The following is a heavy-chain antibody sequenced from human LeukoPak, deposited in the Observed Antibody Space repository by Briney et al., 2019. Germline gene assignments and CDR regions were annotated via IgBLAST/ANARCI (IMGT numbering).Heavy chain of an antibody. Sequence: ASVKVSCKASGYTFTSYGISWVRQAPGQGLEWMGWISAYNGDTNYAQKLQGRVTMTTDTSTSTAYMELRSLRSDDTAVYYCARVAAAGLYYYYYYMDVWGKGTTVTISS. J-gene: IGHJ6*03. CDR1: GYTFTSYG. V-gene: IGHV1-18*01. CDR2: ISAYNGDT. CDR3: ARVAAAGLYYYYYYMDV. D-gene: IGHD6-13*01.